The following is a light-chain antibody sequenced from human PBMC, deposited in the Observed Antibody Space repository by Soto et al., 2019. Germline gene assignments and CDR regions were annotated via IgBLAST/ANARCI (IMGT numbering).Light chain of an antibody. V-gene: IGLV2-14*01. CDR1: SSDVGAYNL. Sequence: QSVLTQPASVSGSPGQSITISCTGTSSDVGAYNLVSWYQHHPDKAPKLMISEVSNRPSGVSDRFSGSKSGNTASLTISGLQAEDEADYYCASLTTTNFVFVTGTKLTVL. CDR3: ASLTTTNFV. CDR2: EVS. J-gene: IGLJ1*01.